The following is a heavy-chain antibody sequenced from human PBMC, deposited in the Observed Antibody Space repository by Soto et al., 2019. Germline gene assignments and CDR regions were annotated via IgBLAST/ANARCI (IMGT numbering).Heavy chain of an antibody. Sequence: PGGSLRLSCAASGFTFSSYGMHWVRQAPGKGLEWVAVIWYDGSNKYYADSVKGRFTISRDNSKNTLYLQMNSLRAEDTAVYYCARIWYDSSGYQGYYYYGMDVWGQRTTVTVSS. CDR1: GFTFSSYG. CDR2: IWYDGSNK. D-gene: IGHD3-22*01. CDR3: ARIWYDSSGYQGYYYYGMDV. J-gene: IGHJ6*02. V-gene: IGHV3-33*01.